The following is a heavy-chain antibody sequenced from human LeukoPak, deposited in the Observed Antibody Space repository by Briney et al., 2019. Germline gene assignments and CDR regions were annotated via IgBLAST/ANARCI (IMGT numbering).Heavy chain of an antibody. CDR1: GGSISSSSYY. CDR2: IYYSGST. Sequence: SETLSLTCTVSGGSISSSSYYWGWIRQPPGKGLEWIGSIYYSGSTYYNPSLKSRVTISVDTSKNQFSLKLSSVTAADTAVYYCARGVAAAGTPGDYWGQGTLVTVSS. CDR3: ARGVAAAGTPGDY. V-gene: IGHV4-39*01. D-gene: IGHD6-13*01. J-gene: IGHJ4*02.